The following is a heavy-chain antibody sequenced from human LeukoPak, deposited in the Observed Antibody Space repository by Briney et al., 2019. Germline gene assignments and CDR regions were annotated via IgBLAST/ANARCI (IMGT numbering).Heavy chain of an antibody. CDR3: ARVGLGDIVVVPAAPIMLGAFDI. J-gene: IGHJ3*02. D-gene: IGHD2-2*01. CDR1: GGSISSGGYY. V-gene: IGHV4-30-2*01. CDR2: IYHSGST. Sequence: PSETLSLTCTVSGGSISSGGYYWSWIRQPPGKGLEWIGYIYHSGSTYYNPSLKSRVTISVDRSKNQFSLKLSSVTAADTAVYYCARVGLGDIVVVPAAPIMLGAFDIWGQGTMVTVSS.